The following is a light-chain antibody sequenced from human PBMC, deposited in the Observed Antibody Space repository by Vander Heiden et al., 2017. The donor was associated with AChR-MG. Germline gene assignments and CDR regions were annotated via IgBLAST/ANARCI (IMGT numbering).Light chain of an antibody. Sequence: IVLTQSPRTLPLSPGEGSTLSSRASQRVSSTYLAWYQQKPGQAPRLIIYGASSRATGIPDRFRGSGSGTDFTLTISRLEPEDFAVYYCQQFDSSLWTFGQGTKVEIK. CDR3: QQFDSSLWT. CDR1: QRVSSTY. V-gene: IGKV3-20*01. CDR2: GAS. J-gene: IGKJ1*01.